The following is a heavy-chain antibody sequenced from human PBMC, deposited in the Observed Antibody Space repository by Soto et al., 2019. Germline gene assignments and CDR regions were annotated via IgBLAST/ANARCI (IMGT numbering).Heavy chain of an antibody. Sequence: SETLSLTCNVSGASISSHYWSWIRQSPGKGLEWIGYIYYSGSISYNPSLRSRVTISVDTSKNQFSLKLSSVTAADTAVYYCARYNTYYDILTGYYISVDWFDPWGQGTLVTVSS. CDR3: ARYNTYYDILTGYYISVDWFDP. CDR2: IYYSGSI. V-gene: IGHV4-59*11. CDR1: GASISSHY. D-gene: IGHD3-9*01. J-gene: IGHJ5*02.